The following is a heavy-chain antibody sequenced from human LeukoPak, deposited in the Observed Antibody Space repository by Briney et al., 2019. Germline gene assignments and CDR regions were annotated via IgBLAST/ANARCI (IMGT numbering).Heavy chain of an antibody. J-gene: IGHJ5*02. Sequence: GGSLRLSCAASGYPFSSYVMVWVRQAPGKGLEWVSSISGGGGGTYYADSVKGRFTISRDNSKNTLFLQMNSLTAEDTAVYYCAKKIVQEAGTDCFDPWGQGTPVTVSS. CDR2: ISGGGGGT. CDR3: AKKIVQEAGTDCFDP. V-gene: IGHV3-23*01. D-gene: IGHD6-13*01. CDR1: GYPFSSYV.